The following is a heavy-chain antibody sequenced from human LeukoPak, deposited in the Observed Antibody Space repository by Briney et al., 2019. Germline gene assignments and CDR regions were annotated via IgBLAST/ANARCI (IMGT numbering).Heavy chain of an antibody. Sequence: GSLRLSCEASGFTFSRYAMIWVRQAPGKGLEWVSGSSGSGGITSYADSVKGRFTISRDNSKNTLYLQMKSLRAEDTALYYCAATIAVAGISYYYYGMDVWGQGTTVTVSS. CDR3: AATIAVAGISYYYYGMDV. CDR2: SSGSGGIT. V-gene: IGHV3-23*01. CDR1: GFTFSRYA. D-gene: IGHD6-19*01. J-gene: IGHJ6*02.